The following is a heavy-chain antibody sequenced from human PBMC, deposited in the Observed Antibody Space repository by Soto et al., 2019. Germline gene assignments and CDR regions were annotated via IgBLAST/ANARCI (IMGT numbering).Heavy chain of an antibody. V-gene: IGHV1-18*04. CDR3: ARVRQLVAYFYYYMDV. CDR2: ISANNGGT. Sequence: ASVKVSCKASGYTFTSYYMHLVRQAPGQGLEWMGRISANNGGTSYTQRLQGRVTMTTDTSTSTAYMELRGLRSDDTAVYYCARVRQLVAYFYYYMDVWGKGTTVTVSS. J-gene: IGHJ6*03. D-gene: IGHD6-6*01. CDR1: GYTFTSYY.